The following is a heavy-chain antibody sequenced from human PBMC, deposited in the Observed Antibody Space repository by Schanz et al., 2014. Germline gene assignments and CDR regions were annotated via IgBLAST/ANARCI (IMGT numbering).Heavy chain of an antibody. D-gene: IGHD3-9*01. Sequence: EVQLVESGGGLVQPGGSLRLSCAASGFTVSSNYMSWVRQAPGKGLEWVSFIYGGSTYYTDSVKGRFTISRDNPKNTLYLQMNSLRAEDTAVYYCARTTNPFNFDSWPYLDYWGQGTLVTVSS. V-gene: IGHV3-66*01. J-gene: IGHJ4*02. CDR1: GFTVSSNY. CDR3: ARTTNPFNFDSWPYLDY. CDR2: IYGGST.